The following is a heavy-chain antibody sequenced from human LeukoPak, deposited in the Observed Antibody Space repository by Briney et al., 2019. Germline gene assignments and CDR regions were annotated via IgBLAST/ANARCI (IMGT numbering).Heavy chain of an antibody. D-gene: IGHD2-8*02. CDR2: ISWNSGSI. V-gene: IGHV3-9*01. CDR1: GFTFSSYA. Sequence: GGSLRLSCAASGFTFSSYAMSWVRQAPGKGLEWVSGISWNSGSIGYADSVKGRFTISRDNAKNSLYLQMNSLRAEDTALYYCAGGVPPSGWGQGTLVTVSS. CDR3: AGGVPPSG. J-gene: IGHJ4*02.